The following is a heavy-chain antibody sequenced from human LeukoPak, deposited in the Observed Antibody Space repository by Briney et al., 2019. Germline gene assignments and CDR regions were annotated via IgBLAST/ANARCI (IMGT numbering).Heavy chain of an antibody. J-gene: IGHJ4*02. V-gene: IGHV4-39*01. CDR2: IFYSGST. Sequence: SETLSLTCTVSGGSISGTSYYWGWIRQPPGKGLEWIGSIFYSGSTYYNPSLKSRVTISVDTPKNQFSLKLSSVTAADTAVYFCARVVRLGPFLYYFDYWGQGTLVTVSS. CDR1: GGSISGTSYY. D-gene: IGHD5/OR15-5a*01. CDR3: ARVVRLGPFLYYFDY.